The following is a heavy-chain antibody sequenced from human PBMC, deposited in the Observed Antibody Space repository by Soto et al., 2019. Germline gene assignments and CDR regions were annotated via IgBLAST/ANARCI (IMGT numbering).Heavy chain of an antibody. D-gene: IGHD2-21*01. CDR3: AASCVACGGFNYYGMDV. V-gene: IGHV4-31*03. Sequence: VSPTCTLSGRSISTGGYYWYWIRQHPGKGLEWIGYIYYSGTTYYNPSLKSRVTISVDTSKNQFSLKLSSVTAADTAVYYCAASCVACGGFNYYGMDVWGQGTTVT. CDR2: IYYSGTT. J-gene: IGHJ6*02. CDR1: GRSISTGGYY.